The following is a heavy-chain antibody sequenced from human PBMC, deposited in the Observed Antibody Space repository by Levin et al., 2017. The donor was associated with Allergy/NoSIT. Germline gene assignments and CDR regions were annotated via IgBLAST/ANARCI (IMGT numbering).Heavy chain of an antibody. D-gene: IGHD5-12*01. CDR2: INTNTGNP. V-gene: IGHV7-4-1*02. CDR3: ARAPPTYSGYAPGGY. J-gene: IGHJ4*02. Sequence: KRGESLKISCKASGYTFTSYAMNWVRQAPGQGLEWMGWINTNTGNPTYAQGFTGRFVFSLDTSVSTAYLQISSLKAEDTAVYYCARAPPTYSGYAPGGYWGQGTLVTVSS. CDR1: GYTFTSYA.